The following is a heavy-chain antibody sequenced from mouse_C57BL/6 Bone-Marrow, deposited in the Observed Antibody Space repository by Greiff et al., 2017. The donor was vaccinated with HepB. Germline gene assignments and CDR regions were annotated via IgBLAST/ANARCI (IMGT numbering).Heavy chain of an antibody. V-gene: IGHV1-15*01. Sequence: VKLQASGAELVRPGASVTLSCKASGYTFTDYEMHGWKRTPVHGLEWIGAIDPETGGTAYNQKLKGKAILTAEKSSSTAYMELRSLTSEDSAVYYCTRRENYSSSWFAYWGQGTLVTVSA. D-gene: IGHD2-12*01. CDR3: TRRENYSSSWFAY. CDR1: GYTFTDYE. CDR2: IDPETGGT. J-gene: IGHJ3*01.